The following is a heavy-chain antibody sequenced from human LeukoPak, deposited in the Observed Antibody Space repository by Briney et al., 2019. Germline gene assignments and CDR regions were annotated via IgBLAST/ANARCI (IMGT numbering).Heavy chain of an antibody. J-gene: IGHJ4*02. CDR2: INPNSGGT. D-gene: IGHD6-6*01. Sequence: ASVKVSCKASGYTFTGYYMHWVRQAPGQGLEWMGWINPNSGGTNYAQKFQGRVTMTRDTSISTAYMELSSLRSDDTAVYYCARDSSSKWGGDYWGQGTLVTVSS. CDR1: GYTFTGYY. V-gene: IGHV1-2*02. CDR3: ARDSSSKWGGDY.